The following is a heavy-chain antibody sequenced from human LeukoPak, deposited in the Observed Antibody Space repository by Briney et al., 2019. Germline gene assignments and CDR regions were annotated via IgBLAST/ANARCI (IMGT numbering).Heavy chain of an antibody. CDR3: ARDGFDYYDSSGSRSDKYFQH. Sequence: PSETLSLTCAVSGGSISSSNWWSWVRQPPGKGLEWIGEIYHSGSTNYNPSLKSRVTISVDKSKNQFSLKLSSVTAADTAVYYCARDGFDYYDSSGSRSDKYFQHWGQGSLVTVSS. V-gene: IGHV4-4*02. J-gene: IGHJ1*01. CDR2: IYHSGST. D-gene: IGHD3-22*01. CDR1: GGSISSSNW.